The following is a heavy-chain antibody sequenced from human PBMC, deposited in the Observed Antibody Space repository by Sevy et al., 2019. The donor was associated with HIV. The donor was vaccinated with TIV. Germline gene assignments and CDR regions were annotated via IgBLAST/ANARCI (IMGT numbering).Heavy chain of an antibody. D-gene: IGHD4-17*01. CDR3: RGTGSVTTFHDY. CDR1: GFIFNSYV. CDR2: ISGSGGST. V-gene: IGHV3-23*01. Sequence: GGSLRLSCAASGFIFNSYVMSWVRQAPGKGLEWVSAISGSGGSTYYADSVKGRFTISRDTSRNTLYLQMNSLRAEDTAVYYCRGTGSVTTFHDYWGQGTLVTVSS. J-gene: IGHJ4*02.